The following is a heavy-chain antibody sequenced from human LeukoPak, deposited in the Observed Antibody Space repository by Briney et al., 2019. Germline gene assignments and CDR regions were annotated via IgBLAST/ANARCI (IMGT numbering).Heavy chain of an antibody. Sequence: PSETLSLTCTVSGGSISGGNDYWSWIRQPAGKGLEWIGRIYTSGSTNYNPSLKSRVTMSVDTSKNQFSLKLSSVTAADTAVYYCARDHVQYSGYDYYYFDYWGQGTLVTVSS. J-gene: IGHJ4*02. CDR3: ARDHVQYSGYDYYYFDY. V-gene: IGHV4-61*02. D-gene: IGHD5-12*01. CDR2: IYTSGST. CDR1: GGSISGGNDY.